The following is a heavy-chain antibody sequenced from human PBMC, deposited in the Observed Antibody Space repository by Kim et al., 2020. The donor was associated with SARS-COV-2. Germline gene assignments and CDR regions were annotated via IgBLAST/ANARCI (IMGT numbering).Heavy chain of an antibody. CDR2: INPNSGGT. J-gene: IGHJ6*02. V-gene: IGHV1-2*02. CDR1: GYTFTGYY. CDR3: ARTRPYYYYGMDV. Sequence: ASVKVSCKASGYTFTGYYMHWVRQAPGQGLEWMGWINPNSGGTNYAQKFQGRVTMTRDTSIRTAYMELSRLRSDDTAVYYCARTRPYYYYGMDVWGQGTTVTVSS.